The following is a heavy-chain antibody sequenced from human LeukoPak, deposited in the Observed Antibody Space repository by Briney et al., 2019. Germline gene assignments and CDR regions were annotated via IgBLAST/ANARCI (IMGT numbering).Heavy chain of an antibody. J-gene: IGHJ6*02. Sequence: GGSLRLSCAASGFTFGRFGMHWVRQALGKGLVWVSRIGADGTGTSYVDPVKGRYTIFRDNAKNTLYLQMNSLRAEDTAVYYCARGLYYGMDVWGQGTTVTVSS. V-gene: IGHV3-74*01. CDR2: IGADGTGT. CDR1: GFTFGRFG. CDR3: ARGLYYGMDV.